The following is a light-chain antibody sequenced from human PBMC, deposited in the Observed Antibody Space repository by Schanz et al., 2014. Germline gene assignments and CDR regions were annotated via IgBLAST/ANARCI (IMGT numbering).Light chain of an antibody. J-gene: IGKJ2*01. CDR3: QQYNYWPPFT. V-gene: IGKV3-20*01. Sequence: EIVLTQSPGTLSLSPGERATLSCRASQSVSSNYLAWYQQKPGQAPRLLMYGASSRATGTPDRFSGSGSGTDFTLTISSLQSEDFATYYCQQYNYWPPFTFGQGTKLEIK. CDR2: GAS. CDR1: QSVSSNY.